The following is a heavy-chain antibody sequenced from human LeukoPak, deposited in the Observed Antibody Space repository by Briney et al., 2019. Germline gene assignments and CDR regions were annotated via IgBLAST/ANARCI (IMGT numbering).Heavy chain of an antibody. CDR3: ATTFHYGSGSYCFDY. J-gene: IGHJ4*02. V-gene: IGHV3-23*01. D-gene: IGHD3-10*01. CDR1: GFTFSSYA. Sequence: GGSLSLSCAASGFTFSSYAMSWVRQAPGKGLEWVSAISGSGGSTYYADSVKGRFTISRDNSKNTLYLQMNSLRAEDTAVYYCATTFHYGSGSYCFDYWGQGTLVTVPS. CDR2: ISGSGGST.